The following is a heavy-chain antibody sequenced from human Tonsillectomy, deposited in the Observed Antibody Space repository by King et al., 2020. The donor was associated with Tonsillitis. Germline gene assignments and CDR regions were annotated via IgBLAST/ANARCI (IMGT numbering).Heavy chain of an antibody. Sequence: VQLQESGPGLVKPSETLSLTCTVSGGSVSSYFWSWIRQPPGKGLEWIGYIYYSGSTKYNPSLKSRVTISVDTSKNQLSLKLSRVTAADTAVYYCASSRMEYYYDSSGYSQASFDYWGQGTLVTVSS. CDR1: GGSVSSYF. CDR3: ASSRMEYYYDSSGYSQASFDY. J-gene: IGHJ4*02. V-gene: IGHV4-59*08. D-gene: IGHD3-22*01. CDR2: IYYSGST.